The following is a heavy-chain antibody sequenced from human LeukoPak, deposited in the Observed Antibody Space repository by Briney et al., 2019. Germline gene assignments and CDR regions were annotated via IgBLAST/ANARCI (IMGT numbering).Heavy chain of an antibody. CDR1: GFTFSSYS. J-gene: IGHJ4*02. D-gene: IGHD3-9*01. Sequence: GGSLRLSCAASGFTFSSYSMNWVRQAPGKGLEWVSSISSSSSYIYYADSVKGRFTISRDNAKNSLYLQMDSLTAEDTAVYYCAREGRWRYDILTGYFDYWGQGILVTVSS. V-gene: IGHV3-21*01. CDR3: AREGRWRYDILTGYFDY. CDR2: ISSSSSYI.